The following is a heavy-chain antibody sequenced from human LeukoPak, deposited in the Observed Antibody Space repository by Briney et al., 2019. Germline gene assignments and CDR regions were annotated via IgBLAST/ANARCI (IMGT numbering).Heavy chain of an antibody. CDR2: ISTTSSYM. J-gene: IGHJ2*01. CDR3: ARDRDFYRFFDL. Sequence: GGSLRLSCAASGFTFSSYEMNWVRQAPGKGLEWVSSISTTSSYMYYADSVKGRFTISRDNAKKSLYLQMNSLRAEDTAVYYCARDRDFYRFFDLWGRGTLVTVSS. V-gene: IGHV3-21*01. D-gene: IGHD2/OR15-2a*01. CDR1: GFTFSSYE.